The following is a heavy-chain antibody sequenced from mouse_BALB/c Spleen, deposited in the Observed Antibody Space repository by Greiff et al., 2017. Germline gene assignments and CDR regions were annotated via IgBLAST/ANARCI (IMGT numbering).Heavy chain of an antibody. D-gene: IGHD2-1*01. V-gene: IGHV1-5*01. J-gene: IGHJ4*01. Sequence: EVQLQQSGTVLARPGASVKMSCKASGYTFTSYWMHWVKQRPGQGLEWIGAIYPGNSDTSYNQKFKGKAKLTAVTSTSTAYMELSSLTNEDSAVYYCTKIGEYGNPMDYWGQGTSVTVSS. CDR3: TKIGEYGNPMDY. CDR1: GYTFTSYW. CDR2: IYPGNSDT.